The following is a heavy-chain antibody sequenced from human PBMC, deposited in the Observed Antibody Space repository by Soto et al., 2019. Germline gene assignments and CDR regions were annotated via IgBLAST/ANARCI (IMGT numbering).Heavy chain of an antibody. V-gene: IGHV3-23*01. CDR3: VRDYYGSGIPNKAFDY. D-gene: IGHD3-10*01. CDR2: ITGSGGST. CDR1: GFTFSTYA. J-gene: IGHJ4*02. Sequence: GGSLRLSCAASGFTFSTYAMIWVRQAPGKGLEWVSVITGSGGSTYYADSVKGRFTISRDTSKNTLYLQMNSLKTEDTAVYYCVRDYYGSGIPNKAFDYWGEGTLVTVSS.